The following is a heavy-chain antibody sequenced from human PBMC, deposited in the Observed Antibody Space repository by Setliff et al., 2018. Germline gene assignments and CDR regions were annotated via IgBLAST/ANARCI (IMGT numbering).Heavy chain of an antibody. CDR2: IYPGDSDT. D-gene: IGHD3-3*01. CDR3: ARSRSNFWSGYFNWFDP. Sequence: PGESLTISCKGSGYSFTSYWIGWVRQMPGKGLEWMGIIYPGDSDTRYSPSFQGQVTISADKSISTAYLQWSSLKASDTAMYYCARSRSNFWSGYFNWFDPWGRGTLVTVS. V-gene: IGHV5-51*01. CDR1: GYSFTSYW. J-gene: IGHJ5*02.